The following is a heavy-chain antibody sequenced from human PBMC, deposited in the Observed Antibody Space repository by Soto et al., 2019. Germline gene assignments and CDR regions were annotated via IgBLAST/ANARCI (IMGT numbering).Heavy chain of an antibody. CDR2: IYYSGST. CDR3: ARDHYSSSFGDWFDP. V-gene: IGHV4-31*03. J-gene: IGHJ5*02. D-gene: IGHD6-6*01. Sequence: THSITCTVSGGSIISGGYCWSWIRQHPGKGLEWIGYIYYSGSTYYNPSLKSRVTISVDTSKNQFSLKLSSVTAADTAVYYCARDHYSSSFGDWFDPLGQGTLVIVFS. CDR1: GGSIISGGYC.